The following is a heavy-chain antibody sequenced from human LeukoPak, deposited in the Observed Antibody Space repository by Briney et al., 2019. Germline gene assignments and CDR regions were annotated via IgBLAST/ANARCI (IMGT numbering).Heavy chain of an antibody. CDR2: IRSDGYHT. CDR1: GFTFSDYV. Sequence: GESLRLSCAASGFTFSDYVTIWVRQAPGKGLEWVAFIRSDGYHTYYADSVKGRFTITRDNSKNTLYLQMNSLRLEDMAVYYCAKPSGSGVDYWGRGTRVTVSS. J-gene: IGHJ4*02. V-gene: IGHV3-30*02. CDR3: AKPSGSGVDY. D-gene: IGHD1-26*01.